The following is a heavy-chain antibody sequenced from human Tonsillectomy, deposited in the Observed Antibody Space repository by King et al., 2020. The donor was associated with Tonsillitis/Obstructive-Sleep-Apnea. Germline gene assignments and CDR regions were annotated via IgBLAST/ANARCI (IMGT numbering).Heavy chain of an antibody. D-gene: IGHD3-3*01. CDR3: ARDMYDFWSGYFTYYYYYMDV. V-gene: IGHV3-30*04. CDR2: ISYDGSNK. CDR1: GFTFSSYA. Sequence: VQLVESGGGVVQPGRSLRLSCAASGFTFSSYAMHWVRQAPGKGLEWVAVISYDGSNKYYADSVKGRFTISRDNSKNTLYLQMNSLRAEDTAVYYCARDMYDFWSGYFTYYYYYMDVWGKGNTVTVSS. J-gene: IGHJ6*03.